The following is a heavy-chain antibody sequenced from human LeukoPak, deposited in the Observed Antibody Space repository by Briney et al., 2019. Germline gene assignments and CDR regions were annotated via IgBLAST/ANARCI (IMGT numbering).Heavy chain of an antibody. J-gene: IGHJ6*03. V-gene: IGHV4-61*05. Sequence: SETLSLTCTVSGGSISSSSYYWGWIRQPPGKGLEWIGYIYYSGSTNYNPSLKSRVTISVDTSKNQFSLKLSSVTAADTAVYYCARSLPNYYYYYYMDVWGKGTTVTVSS. CDR2: IYYSGST. CDR1: GGSISSSSYY. CDR3: ARSLPNYYYYYYMDV.